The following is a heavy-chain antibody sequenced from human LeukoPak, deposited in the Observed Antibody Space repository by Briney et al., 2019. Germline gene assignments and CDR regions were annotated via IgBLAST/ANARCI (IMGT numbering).Heavy chain of an antibody. D-gene: IGHD3-9*01. J-gene: IGHJ6*03. CDR3: ARACPYYDILTGYYTPLYYYYMDV. CDR1: GYTFTSYD. Sequence: ASVKVSCKASGYTFTSYDISWVRQAPGQGLEWMGWISAYNGNTNYAQKLQGRVTMTTDTSTSTAYMELRSLRSDDTAVYYCARACPYYDILTGYYTPLYYYYMDVWGKGTTVTVSS. V-gene: IGHV1-18*01. CDR2: ISAYNGNT.